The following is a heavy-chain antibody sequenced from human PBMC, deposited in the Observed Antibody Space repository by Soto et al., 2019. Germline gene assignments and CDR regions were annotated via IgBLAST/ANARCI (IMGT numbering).Heavy chain of an antibody. CDR1: GYAFTAYD. V-gene: IGHV1-8*02. J-gene: IGHJ6*02. Sequence: ASVKVSCKTSGYAFTAYDINWVRQASGQGLEWMGWMNPINGATGSARRFQGRVSMTRNTATGTAYLELTSLGSDDTGVYYCGRGPSPRAPAGGTPYYYAMDVWGQGTTVTVSS. D-gene: IGHD6-13*01. CDR3: GRGPSPRAPAGGTPYYYAMDV. CDR2: MNPINGAT.